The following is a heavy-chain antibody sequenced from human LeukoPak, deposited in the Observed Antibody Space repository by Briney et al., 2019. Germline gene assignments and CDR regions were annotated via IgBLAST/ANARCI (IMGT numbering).Heavy chain of an antibody. V-gene: IGHV3-11*01. J-gene: IGHJ6*02. D-gene: IGHD3-10*01. CDR2: ISSSGYTI. CDR3: ARPPPWLWFGELYPYGMDV. CDR1: GFTFDDYA. Sequence: GGSLRLSCAASGFTFDDYAMHWVRQAPGKGLEWVSYISSSGYTIYYADSVKGRFTISRDNAKNSLYLQMNSLRAEDTAVYYCARPPPWLWFGELYPYGMDVWGQGTTVTVSS.